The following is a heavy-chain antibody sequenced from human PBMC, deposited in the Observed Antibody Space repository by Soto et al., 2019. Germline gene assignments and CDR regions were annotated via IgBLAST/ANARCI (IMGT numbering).Heavy chain of an antibody. J-gene: IGHJ4*02. V-gene: IGHV3-30*18. Sequence: GESLKISCAASGFTFSSYGMHWVRQAPGKGLEWVAVISYDGSNKYYADSVKGRFTISRDNSKNTLYLQMNSLRAEDTAVYYCAKDLAGKQQLADCWGQGTLVTIST. CDR3: AKDLAGKQQLADC. CDR1: GFTFSSYG. D-gene: IGHD6-13*01. CDR2: ISYDGSNK.